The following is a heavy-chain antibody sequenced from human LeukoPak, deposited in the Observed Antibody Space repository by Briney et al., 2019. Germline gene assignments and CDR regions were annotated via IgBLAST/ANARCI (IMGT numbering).Heavy chain of an antibody. CDR3: VKDWRDESNCGGDCLQY. D-gene: IGHD2-21*02. V-gene: IGHV3-23*01. J-gene: IGHJ4*02. CDR1: GFTFSAYS. CDR2: ISVSGGGT. Sequence: GGSLRLSCVASGFTFSAYSMTWVRQAPGKGLDWVSSISVSGGGTYYADSVRGRLTISRDNSKNTLYLHMDSLRAEDTAVYYCVKDWRDESNCGGDCLQYWGQGTLVTVSS.